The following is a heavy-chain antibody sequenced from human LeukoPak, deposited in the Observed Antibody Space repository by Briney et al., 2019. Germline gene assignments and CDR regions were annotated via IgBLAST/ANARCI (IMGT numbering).Heavy chain of an antibody. V-gene: IGHV3-21*01. CDR1: GFTFSSYS. D-gene: IGHD6-19*01. J-gene: IGHJ6*02. Sequence: GGSLGLSCAASGFTFSSYSMNWVRQAPGKGLEWVSSISSSSSYIYYADSVKGRFTISRDNAKNSLYLQMNSLRAEDTAVYYCARDQGIAVAGTLLRYYYYGMDVWGQGTTVTVSS. CDR3: ARDQGIAVAGTLLRYYYYGMDV. CDR2: ISSSSSYI.